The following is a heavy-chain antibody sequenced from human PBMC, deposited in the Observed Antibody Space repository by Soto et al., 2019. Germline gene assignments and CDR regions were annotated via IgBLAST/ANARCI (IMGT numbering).Heavy chain of an antibody. D-gene: IGHD3-10*01. Sequence: EVQLVQSGAEVKKPGESLKISCKGSGYSFTSYWIGWVRQMPGKGLEWMGIIYPGDSDTRYSPSFQGQVTISADKSISTAYLQWSSLKASDTAMYYCARPFTYYYGSGSYYHFDYWGQGTLVTVSS. CDR3: ARPFTYYYGSGSYYHFDY. V-gene: IGHV5-51*03. J-gene: IGHJ4*02. CDR2: IYPGDSDT. CDR1: GYSFTSYW.